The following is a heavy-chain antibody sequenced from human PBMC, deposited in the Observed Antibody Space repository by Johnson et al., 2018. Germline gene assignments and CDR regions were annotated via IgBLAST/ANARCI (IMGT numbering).Heavy chain of an antibody. J-gene: IGHJ3*02. V-gene: IGHV3-30*03. CDR1: GFNFSSYG. Sequence: QVQLQESGGGVVQPGRSLRLSCAASGFNFSSYGMHWVRQAPGKGLEWVAVISYDGSNKYYADSVRGRFAISRDNAENSLYLQMNSLIVEDPAVYYCAGARENYYDSSGYYRLGNSFDIWGQGTMVTVSS. D-gene: IGHD3-22*01. CDR3: AGARENYYDSSGYYRLGNSFDI. CDR2: ISYDGSNK.